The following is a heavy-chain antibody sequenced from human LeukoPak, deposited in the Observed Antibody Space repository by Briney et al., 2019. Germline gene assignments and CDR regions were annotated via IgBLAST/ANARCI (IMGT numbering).Heavy chain of an antibody. CDR3: AREYCTNGVCLDY. J-gene: IGHJ4*02. V-gene: IGHV4-4*07. D-gene: IGHD2-8*01. Sequence: PSVTVSLTHTVSGGSISSYYWIWIRQPAAKALEWIGRIYTSGSTNYNPSLKSRVTMSVDTSKNQFSLKLSSVTAADTAVYYCAREYCTNGVCLDYWGQGTLVTVSS. CDR2: IYTSGST. CDR1: GGSISSYY.